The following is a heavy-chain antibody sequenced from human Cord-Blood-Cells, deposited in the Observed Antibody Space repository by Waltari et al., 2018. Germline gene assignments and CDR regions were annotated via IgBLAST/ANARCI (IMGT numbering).Heavy chain of an antibody. J-gene: IGHJ6*03. D-gene: IGHD2-2*01. CDR1: GGSISSYY. CDR2: IYTSGST. V-gene: IGHV4-4*07. Sequence: QVQLQESGPGLVKPSETLSLTCTVSGGSISSYYWSWIRQPAGKGLEWSGRIYTSGSTNYNPSLKSRVTMSVDTSKNQFSLKLSSVTAADTAVYYCARSNPLVVPAAAFELELPLYMDVWGKGTTVTVSS. CDR3: ARSNPLVVPAAAFELELPLYMDV.